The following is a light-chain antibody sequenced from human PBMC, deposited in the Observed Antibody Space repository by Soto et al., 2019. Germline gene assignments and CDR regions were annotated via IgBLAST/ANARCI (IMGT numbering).Light chain of an antibody. CDR2: LGS. CDR1: QSLLHSNGYNY. J-gene: IGKJ1*01. Sequence: DIVMTQSPLSLPVTPGEPASISCRSSQSLLHSNGYNYLDWYLQKPGQSPQLVIYLGSNRASGFPDRFSGSGSGTDFTRKISRVEAEDVGVYYCMQARQTPRTVGQGTKVEIK. CDR3: MQARQTPRT. V-gene: IGKV2-28*01.